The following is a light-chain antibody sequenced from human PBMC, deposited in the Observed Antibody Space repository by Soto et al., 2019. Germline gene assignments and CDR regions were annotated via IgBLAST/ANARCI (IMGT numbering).Light chain of an antibody. Sequence: DIQMTQSPSTLSASVGDRVTITCRASQSISSWLAWYQQKPGKAPKLLIYKASSLESGVPPRFSGSGSGTEFTLTISSLQPDDFATYYCQQYNSYSLITFGQGTRLEI. J-gene: IGKJ5*01. V-gene: IGKV1-5*03. CDR1: QSISSW. CDR3: QQYNSYSLIT. CDR2: KAS.